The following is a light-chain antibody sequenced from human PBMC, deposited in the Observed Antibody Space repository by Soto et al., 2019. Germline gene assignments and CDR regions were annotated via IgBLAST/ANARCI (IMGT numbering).Light chain of an antibody. Sequence: QSALTQPASVSGSPGQSITISCTGTSNDVGGYNYVSWYQQHPGKAPKLMIYDVSNRPSGVSNRFSGSKSGNTASLTISGLQAEDEADYYCSSYTSSSRVVFGTGTKVTVL. CDR3: SSYTSSSRVV. J-gene: IGLJ1*01. CDR1: SNDVGGYNY. V-gene: IGLV2-14*01. CDR2: DVS.